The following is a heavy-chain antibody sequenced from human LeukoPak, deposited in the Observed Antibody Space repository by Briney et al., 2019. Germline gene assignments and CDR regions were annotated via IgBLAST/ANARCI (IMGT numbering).Heavy chain of an antibody. J-gene: IGHJ6*03. V-gene: IGHV4-4*09. CDR2: IYTSGST. Sequence: SETLSLTCTVSGGSISGYYWSWIRQPPGKGLEWIGYIYTSGSTNYNPSLKSRVIMSVDTSKNQFSLKVSSVTAADTAVYYCARVAYRYSINDWSRTGLGAYATKYYYYMDVWGKGTTVTVSS. CDR1: GGSISGYY. D-gene: IGHD3-9*01. CDR3: ARVAYRYSINDWSRTGLGAYATKYYYYMDV.